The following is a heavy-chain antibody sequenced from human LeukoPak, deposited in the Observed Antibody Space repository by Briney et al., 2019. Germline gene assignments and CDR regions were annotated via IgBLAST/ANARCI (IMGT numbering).Heavy chain of an antibody. Sequence: SQTLSLTCTVSGGSISSGDYYWSWIRQPPGKGLEWIGYIYYSGSTYYNPSLKSRVTISVDTSKKQFSLKLNSVTAADTAVYYCARGRVLADAFDIWGQGTMVTVSS. CDR2: IYYSGST. D-gene: IGHD3-10*01. V-gene: IGHV4-30-4*08. CDR1: GGSISSGDYY. J-gene: IGHJ3*02. CDR3: ARGRVLADAFDI.